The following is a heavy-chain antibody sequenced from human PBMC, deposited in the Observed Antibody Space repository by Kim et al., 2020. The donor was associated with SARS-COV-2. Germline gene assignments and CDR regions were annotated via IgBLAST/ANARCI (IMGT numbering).Heavy chain of an antibody. V-gene: IGHV5-10-1*01. D-gene: IGHD1-1*01. CDR3: ARRTRSVHTTIFDY. J-gene: IGHJ4*02. Sequence: SPSFQGHVTISADKSISTADLQWSSLKASDTAMYYCARRTRSVHTTIFDYWGQGTLVTVSS.